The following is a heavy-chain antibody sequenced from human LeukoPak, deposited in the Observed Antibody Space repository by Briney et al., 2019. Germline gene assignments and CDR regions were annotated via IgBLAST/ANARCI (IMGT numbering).Heavy chain of an antibody. CDR1: GFTFSSYS. D-gene: IGHD4-17*01. J-gene: IGHJ3*02. V-gene: IGHV3-64D*06. CDR2: ISTDGGGT. Sequence: GGSLRLSCSASGFTFSSYSMHWVRQAPGKRLEYVSAISTDGGGTYYADSVKGRFTISRDNSKNTLYLQMSSLRADDTAVYYCAKPVYGAYVRAPFDIWGQGTMVTVSS. CDR3: AKPVYGAYVRAPFDI.